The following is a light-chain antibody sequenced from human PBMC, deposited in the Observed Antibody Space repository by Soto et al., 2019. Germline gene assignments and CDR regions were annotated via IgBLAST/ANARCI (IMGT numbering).Light chain of an antibody. CDR2: RAS. CDR1: QNIGAW. Sequence: EIQMTQSPSTLSASVGDRVTITCRASQNIGAWLAWYQQKPGQGPKLLIYRASNLESGVPSRFSGSGSGTQFTLAISGLQPDDFATYYCQQYNSYSHVYTFGQGTKVDIK. CDR3: QQYNSYSHVYT. V-gene: IGKV1-5*03. J-gene: IGKJ2*01.